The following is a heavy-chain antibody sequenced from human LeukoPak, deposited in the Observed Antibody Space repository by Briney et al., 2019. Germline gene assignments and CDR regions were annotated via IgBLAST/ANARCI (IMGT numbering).Heavy chain of an antibody. Sequence: SETLSLTCTVSGGSISSYNWSWIRQPPGKGLEWIGYIYYSGSTNYNPSLKSRVTISVDTSKNQFSLKLSSVTAADTAVYYCARSLLGYCSSTSCNPGAFDIWGQGTMVTVSS. V-gene: IGHV4-59*01. D-gene: IGHD2-2*01. CDR1: GGSISSYN. CDR2: IYYSGST. J-gene: IGHJ3*02. CDR3: ARSLLGYCSSTSCNPGAFDI.